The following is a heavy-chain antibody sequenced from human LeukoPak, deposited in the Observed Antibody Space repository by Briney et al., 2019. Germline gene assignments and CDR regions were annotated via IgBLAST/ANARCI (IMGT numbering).Heavy chain of an antibody. CDR3: ATTRRGDGIGY. D-gene: IGHD2-21*02. Sequence: GGSLRLSCGGSGFTFSHAWMSWVRQAPGKGLEWVGRIKDNGAGGTTDYAAPVKGRVTISRDDSKNTVYMDIKSLRTEDTAVCFCATTRRGDGIGYWGQGTLVIVSS. J-gene: IGHJ4*02. CDR1: GFTFSHAW. V-gene: IGHV3-15*05. CDR2: IKDNGAGGTT.